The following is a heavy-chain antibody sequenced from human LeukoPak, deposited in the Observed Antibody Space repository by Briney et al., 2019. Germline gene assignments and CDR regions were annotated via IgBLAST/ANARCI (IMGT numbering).Heavy chain of an antibody. D-gene: IGHD3-22*01. CDR3: ARDRSYYYDSSGYLDY. CDR1: GYTFTSYG. J-gene: IGHJ4*02. Sequence: ASVKVSCKASGYTFTSYGISWVRQAPGQGLDWMGWISAYNGNTNYAQKLQGRVTMTTDTSTSTAYMELRSLRSDDTAVYCCARDRSYYYDSSGYLDYWGQGTLVTVSS. CDR2: ISAYNGNT. V-gene: IGHV1-18*01.